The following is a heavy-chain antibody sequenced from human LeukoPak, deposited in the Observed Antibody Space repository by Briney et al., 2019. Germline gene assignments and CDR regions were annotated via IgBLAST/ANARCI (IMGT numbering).Heavy chain of an antibody. Sequence: SETLSLTCTVSGGSISSYYWSWIRQPPGKGLEWIGYTYYSGSTNYNPSLKSRVTISVDTSKNQFSLKLSSVTAADTAVYYCARGVPPSYSSGWYRDYYYYGMDVWGQGTTVTVSS. D-gene: IGHD6-19*01. V-gene: IGHV4-59*01. CDR1: GGSISSYY. J-gene: IGHJ6*02. CDR2: TYYSGST. CDR3: ARGVPPSYSSGWYRDYYYYGMDV.